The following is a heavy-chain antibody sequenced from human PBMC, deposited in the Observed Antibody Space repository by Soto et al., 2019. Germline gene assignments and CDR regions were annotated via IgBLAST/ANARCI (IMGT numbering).Heavy chain of an antibody. CDR3: AHRPIVGAAI. V-gene: IGHV4-4*02. Sequence: SETLSLTCGVFGGSISNSNWWTWVRQPPGKGLEWIGEIYHSGSTNYNSSLMSRVTISLDKPNNQFSLKLTSVTAADTAVYYCAHRPIVGAAIWGQGTLVTVSS. CDR2: IYHSGST. CDR1: GGSISNSNW. D-gene: IGHD1-26*01. J-gene: IGHJ4*02.